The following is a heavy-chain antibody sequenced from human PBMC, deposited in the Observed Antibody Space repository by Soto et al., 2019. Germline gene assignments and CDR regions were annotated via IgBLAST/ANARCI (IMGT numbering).Heavy chain of an antibody. Sequence: QVQLQQWGAGLLKPSETLSLTCVVDGGSFNDYYWSWIRQPPEKELEWIGEINHSGSIKYNPSLKSRVTISVDTSKKQFSLKMNSVTAADTAVYYCARGAYYDSGGYYPAGFDPWGQGTLVTVSS. J-gene: IGHJ5*02. CDR1: GGSFNDYY. CDR3: ARGAYYDSGGYYPAGFDP. D-gene: IGHD3-22*01. V-gene: IGHV4-34*01. CDR2: INHSGSI.